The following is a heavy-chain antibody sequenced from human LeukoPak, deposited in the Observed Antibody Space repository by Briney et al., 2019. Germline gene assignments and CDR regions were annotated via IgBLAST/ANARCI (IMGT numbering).Heavy chain of an antibody. CDR1: GGSISSSSYY. Sequence: SETLSLTCTVSGGSISSSSYYWGWIRQPPGKGLEWIGSIYYSGSTYYNPSLKSRVTISVDTSKNQFSLKLSSVTAADTAVYYCARVMLWFAESSIHFKTWGQGTLVTVSS. D-gene: IGHD3-10*01. J-gene: IGHJ4*02. V-gene: IGHV4-39*01. CDR2: IYYSGST. CDR3: ARVMLWFAESSIHFKT.